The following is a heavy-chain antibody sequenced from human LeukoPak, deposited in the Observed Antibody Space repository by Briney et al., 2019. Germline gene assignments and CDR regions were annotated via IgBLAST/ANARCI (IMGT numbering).Heavy chain of an antibody. D-gene: IGHD6-19*01. J-gene: IGHJ4*02. V-gene: IGHV3-7*03. Sequence: PGGSLRLSCAASGVTFSSYWMSWVRQAPGKGLEWVANIKQDGSEKYYVDSVKGRFTISRDNAKNSLYLQMNSLRAEDTAVYYCARVSSGWYPFDYWGQGTLVTVSS. CDR3: ARVSSGWYPFDY. CDR2: IKQDGSEK. CDR1: GVTFSSYW.